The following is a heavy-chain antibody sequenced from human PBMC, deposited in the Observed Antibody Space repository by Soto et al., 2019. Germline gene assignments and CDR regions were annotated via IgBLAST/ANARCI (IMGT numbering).Heavy chain of an antibody. CDR3: ARDPNGYQDY. D-gene: IGHD6-13*01. CDR1: GIIFSDYW. V-gene: IGHV3-7*01. CDR2: IREDGGEI. Sequence: GGSLRLSCAAPGATGIIFSDYWMSWVRQAPGKGLEWVADIREDGGEIYYVDSVKGRLTISRDNAKNSLYLQMNSLRVEDTAVYYCARDPNGYQDYWGQGTLVTVSS. J-gene: IGHJ4*02.